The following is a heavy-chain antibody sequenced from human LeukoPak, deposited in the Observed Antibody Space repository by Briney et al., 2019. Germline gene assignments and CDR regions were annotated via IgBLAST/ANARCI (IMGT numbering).Heavy chain of an antibody. D-gene: IGHD4-11*01. CDR3: AKEILPTVTTPGRTYFDY. CDR1: GFTFSSYG. J-gene: IGHJ4*02. CDR2: ISGSGGST. V-gene: IGHV3-23*01. Sequence: GGSLRLSCAASGFTFSSYGMSWVRQAPGKGLEWVSAISGSGGSTYYADSVKGRFTISRDNSKNTLYLQMNSLRAEDTAVYYCAKEILPTVTTPGRTYFDYWGQGTLVTVSS.